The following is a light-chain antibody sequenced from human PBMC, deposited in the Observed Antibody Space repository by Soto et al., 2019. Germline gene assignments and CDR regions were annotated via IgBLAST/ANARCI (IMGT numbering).Light chain of an antibody. CDR3: CTYAHRSPPLYV. Sequence: QSALTQPRSVPGSPGQSVTLSCTGTTSDVGGYNYVSWYQQHPGKAPKLMIYDVTKRPSGVPDRFSGSKSGNTASLTISGLQAEDEADYYCCTYAHRSPPLYVFGTGTKLTVL. CDR1: TSDVGGYNY. J-gene: IGLJ1*01. CDR2: DVT. V-gene: IGLV2-11*01.